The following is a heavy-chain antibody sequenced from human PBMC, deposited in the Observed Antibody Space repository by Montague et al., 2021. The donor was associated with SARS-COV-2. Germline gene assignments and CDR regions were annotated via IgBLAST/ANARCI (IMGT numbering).Heavy chain of an antibody. CDR3: ARVSDFWSGYYTAVGAFDI. D-gene: IGHD3-3*01. J-gene: IGHJ3*02. CDR2: TYYSGST. V-gene: IGHV4-59*01. Sequence: SETLSLTCTVSGGSISSYYWSWIRQPPGKGLEWIGYTYYSGSTNYNPSXXSRVTISVDTSKNQFSLKLSSVTAADTAVYYCARVSDFWSGYYTAVGAFDIWGLGTMVTVS. CDR1: GGSISSYY.